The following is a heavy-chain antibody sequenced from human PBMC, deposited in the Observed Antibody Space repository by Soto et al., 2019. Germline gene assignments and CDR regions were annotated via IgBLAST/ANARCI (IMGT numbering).Heavy chain of an antibody. CDR3: ARDQYCSSTSCYASYYYYYYYMDV. CDR2: IWYDGSNK. Sequence: QVQLVESGGGVVQPGRSLRLSCAASGFTFSSYGMHWVRQAPGKGLEWVAVIWYDGSNKYYADSVKGRFTISRDNSKKTLYLQMNSLRAEDTAVYYCARDQYCSSTSCYASYYYYYYYMDVWGKGTTVTVSS. CDR1: GFTFSSYG. D-gene: IGHD2-2*01. V-gene: IGHV3-33*01. J-gene: IGHJ6*03.